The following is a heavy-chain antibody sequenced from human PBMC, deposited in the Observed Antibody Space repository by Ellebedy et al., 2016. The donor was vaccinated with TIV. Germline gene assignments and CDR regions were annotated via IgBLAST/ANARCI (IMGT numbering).Heavy chain of an antibody. CDR2: IYYSGST. CDR1: GGSISSSNYY. CDR3: SRLDKNGWQFDY. V-gene: IGHV4-39*01. Sequence: MPSETLSLTCTVSGGSISSSNYYWAWICKPPVKRQEWVGSIYYSGSTYYNPSLKSRLTISVDTSRNQFSLKFSSVTAADTAVYYCSRLDKNGWQFDYWGQGTLVTVSS. D-gene: IGHD6-19*01. J-gene: IGHJ4*02.